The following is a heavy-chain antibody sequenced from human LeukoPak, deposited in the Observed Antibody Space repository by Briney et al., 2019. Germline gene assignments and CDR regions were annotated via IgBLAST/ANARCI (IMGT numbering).Heavy chain of an antibody. CDR1: GFTFSSYA. CDR3: ANSRAYYDFWSGYSTIDY. D-gene: IGHD3-3*01. J-gene: IGHJ4*02. CDR2: ITGSGGST. V-gene: IGHV3-23*01. Sequence: PGGSLRLSCAASGFTFSSYAMSLVRQAPGEGLEWASAITGSGGSTYYADSVKGRFTISRDNSKNTLYLQMNSLRAEDTAIYYCANSRAYYDFWSGYSTIDYWGQGTLVTVSS.